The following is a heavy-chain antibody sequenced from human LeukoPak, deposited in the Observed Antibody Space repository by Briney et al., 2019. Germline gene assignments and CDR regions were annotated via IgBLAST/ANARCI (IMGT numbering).Heavy chain of an antibody. CDR3: ARDGDIVVVPAAMPAWGAMDV. CDR2: IYYTGT. V-gene: IGHV4-59*02. D-gene: IGHD2-2*01. CDR1: GGSVTDYY. J-gene: IGHJ6*03. Sequence: SETLSLTCTVSGGSVTDYYWSWIRQSPGKGLEWIGYIYYTGTSYNPSLKSRVTISVDTSKNQFSLKLSSVTAADTAVYYCARDGDIVVVPAAMPAWGAMDVWGKGTTVTVSS.